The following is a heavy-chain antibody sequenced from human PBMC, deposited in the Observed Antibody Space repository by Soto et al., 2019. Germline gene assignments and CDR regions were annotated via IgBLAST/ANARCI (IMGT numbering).Heavy chain of an antibody. CDR2: IYHSGRT. D-gene: IGHD2-2*01. CDR3: ARDDHIVVVPTSLGAMYV. CDR1: GGSISSNKW. J-gene: IGHJ6*02. Sequence: KPSETLSLTCAVYGGSISSNKWWSWVRQPPGKGLEWIGEIYHSGRTNYNPSLKSRGTISLDKSKNQFSLKMTSVTAADSAVYYCARDDHIVVVPTSLGAMYVWGQGTTVSVS. V-gene: IGHV4-4*02.